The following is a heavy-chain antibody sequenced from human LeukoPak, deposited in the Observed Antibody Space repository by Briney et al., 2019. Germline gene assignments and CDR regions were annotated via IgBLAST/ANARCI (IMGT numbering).Heavy chain of an antibody. CDR1: GGSISSGGYY. V-gene: IGHV4-30-2*01. D-gene: IGHD6-19*01. Sequence: SETLSLTCTVSGGSISSGGYYWSWIRQPPGKGLEWIGYIYHSGSTYYNPSLKSRVTISVDRSKNQFSLKLSSVTAADTAVYYCAILGGYSSGWYSDYWGQGTLVTVSS. CDR3: AILGGYSSGWYSDY. CDR2: IYHSGST. J-gene: IGHJ4*02.